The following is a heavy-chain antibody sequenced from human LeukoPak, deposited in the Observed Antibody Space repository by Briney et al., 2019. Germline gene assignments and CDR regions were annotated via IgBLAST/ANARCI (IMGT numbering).Heavy chain of an antibody. CDR2: ISGSGGTA. CDR1: GFPFSSYA. CDR3: EKRFEEAGDY. Sequence: GGSLRLSCAASGFPFSSYAMSWVRQAPGKGLEWVSAISGSGGTAYYADSVKGRFTISRDNSRHTLYLQINSLRAEDTAFYYFEKRFEEAGDYWGQGTLVTVSS. D-gene: IGHD3-10*01. J-gene: IGHJ4*02. V-gene: IGHV3-23*01.